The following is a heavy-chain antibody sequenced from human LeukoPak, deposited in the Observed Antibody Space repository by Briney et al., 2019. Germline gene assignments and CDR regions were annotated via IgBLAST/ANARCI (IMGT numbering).Heavy chain of an antibody. D-gene: IGHD2-8*01. CDR2: ISGSGGST. CDR1: GFTFSSYA. CDR3: AKDASRHCTNGVCYTVYARDY. J-gene: IGHJ4*02. Sequence: GGSLRLSCAASGFTFSSYAMSWVRQAPGKGLEWVSAISGSGGSTYYADSVKGRFTISRDNSKNTLYLQMNSLRAGDTAVYYCAKDASRHCTNGVCYTVYARDYWGQGTLVTVSS. V-gene: IGHV3-23*01.